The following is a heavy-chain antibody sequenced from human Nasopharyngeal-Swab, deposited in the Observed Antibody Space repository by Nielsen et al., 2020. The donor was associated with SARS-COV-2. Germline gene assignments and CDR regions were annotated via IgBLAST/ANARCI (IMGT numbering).Heavy chain of an antibody. CDR1: GASISSVGYY. CDR3: ARIYCSTTSCSNFDY. J-gene: IGHJ4*02. Sequence: LRLSCSVSGASISSVGYYWSWIRQHPGKGLEWIGSSHYSGSTYYNPSLKSRVTISVDTSKNKFSLELSSVTAADTAVYYCARIYCSTTSCSNFDYWGQGTLVTVSS. V-gene: IGHV4-31*03. CDR2: SHYSGST. D-gene: IGHD2-2*01.